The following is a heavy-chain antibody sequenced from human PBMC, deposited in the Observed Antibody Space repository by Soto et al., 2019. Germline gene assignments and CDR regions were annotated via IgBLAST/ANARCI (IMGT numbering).Heavy chain of an antibody. CDR3: AKVNDDFWSGYYFQH. J-gene: IGHJ1*01. Sequence: GGSLRLSCAASGFTFSSYAMSWVRQAPGKGLEWVSAISGSGGSTYYADSVKGRFTISRDNSKNTLYLQMNSLRAEDTAVYYCAKVNDDFWSGYYFQHWGQGTLVTVSS. CDR2: ISGSGGST. V-gene: IGHV3-23*01. D-gene: IGHD3-3*01. CDR1: GFTFSSYA.